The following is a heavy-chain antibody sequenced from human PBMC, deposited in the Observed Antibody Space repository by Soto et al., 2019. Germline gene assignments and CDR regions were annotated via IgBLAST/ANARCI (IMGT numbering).Heavy chain of an antibody. CDR3: AKDLGSGWPNYYSGMDV. CDR1: GFTFSSYG. J-gene: IGHJ6*02. V-gene: IGHV3-30*18. D-gene: IGHD6-19*01. Sequence: QVQLVESGGGVVQPGRSLRLSCAASGFTFSSYGMHWVRQAPGKGLEWVAVISYDGSNKYYADSVKGRFTISRDNSKNTLYLQMNSLRAEDTAVYYCAKDLGSGWPNYYSGMDVWGQGTTVTVSS. CDR2: ISYDGSNK.